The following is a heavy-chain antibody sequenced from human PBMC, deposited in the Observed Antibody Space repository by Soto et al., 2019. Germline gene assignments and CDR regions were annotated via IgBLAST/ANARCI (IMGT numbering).Heavy chain of an antibody. Sequence: QVQLVQSGAEVKKPGSSVKVSCKASGGTFSSYTDSWVRQAPGQGLEWMGRIVPILGVPNYAQRFQGRVTXXADKDTNTAYMELSSLRSKDTAVYYWARDRYAYGSGRTIDYWGQGTVVTVSS. V-gene: IGHV1-69*08. CDR1: GGTFSSYT. D-gene: IGHD3-10*01. J-gene: IGHJ4*02. CDR2: IVPILGVP. CDR3: ARDRYAYGSGRTIDY.